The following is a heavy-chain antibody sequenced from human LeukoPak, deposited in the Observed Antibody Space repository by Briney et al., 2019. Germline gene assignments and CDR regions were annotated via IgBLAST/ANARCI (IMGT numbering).Heavy chain of an antibody. Sequence: GGSLRLSCAASGFTFSSYWMHWVRQAPGKGLEWVSVIYSGGSTYYADSVKGRFTISRDNSKNTLYLQMNSLRAEDTAVYYCARVGYCSGGSCYSAGAFDIWGQGTMVTVSS. CDR1: GFTFSSYW. V-gene: IGHV3-66*01. CDR2: IYSGGST. CDR3: ARVGYCSGGSCYSAGAFDI. J-gene: IGHJ3*02. D-gene: IGHD2-15*01.